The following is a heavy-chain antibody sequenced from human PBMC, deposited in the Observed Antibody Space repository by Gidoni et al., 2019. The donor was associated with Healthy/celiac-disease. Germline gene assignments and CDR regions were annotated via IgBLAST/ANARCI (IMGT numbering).Heavy chain of an antibody. Sequence: QVQLQESGPGLVKPSATLSLTCPVYGGSISSYYWSWLRQPPGKGLEWSGYIYDSGCTKYNTSLKSRVTIAEDTSKMQVSLKLSSVTAADTAVYYCARTPYYDFWSGYDSSYYYGMDVWDQGTTVTVSS. CDR2: IYDSGCT. CDR3: ARTPYYDFWSGYDSSYYYGMDV. J-gene: IGHJ6*02. CDR1: GGSISSYY. V-gene: IGHV4-59*01. D-gene: IGHD3-3*01.